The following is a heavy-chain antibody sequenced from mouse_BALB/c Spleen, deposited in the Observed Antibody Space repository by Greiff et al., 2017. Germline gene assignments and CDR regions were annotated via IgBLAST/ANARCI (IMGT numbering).Heavy chain of an antibody. D-gene: IGHD2-14*01. CDR3: ARGGYRYDGAWFAY. CDR2: IYPRDGDT. CDR1: GYAFSSYW. J-gene: IGHJ3*01. Sequence: VQLQQSGAELVRPGSSVKISCKASGYAFSSYWMNWVKQRPGQGLEWIGQIYPRDGDTNYNGKFKGKATLTADKSSSTAYMQLSSLTSEDSAVYFCARGGYRYDGAWFAYWGQGTLVTVSA. V-gene: IGHV1-80*01.